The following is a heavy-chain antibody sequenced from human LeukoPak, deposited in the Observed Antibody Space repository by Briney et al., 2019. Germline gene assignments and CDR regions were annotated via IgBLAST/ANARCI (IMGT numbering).Heavy chain of an antibody. CDR2: IYYSGST. J-gene: IGHJ4*02. Sequence: SQTLSLTCTVSGGSISSGGYYWSWIRQHPGKGLEWTGYIYYSGSTYYNPSLKSRVTISVDTSKNQFSLKLSSVTAADTAVYYCAGRYSSGKFDYWGQGTLVTVSS. D-gene: IGHD6-19*01. V-gene: IGHV4-31*03. CDR1: GGSISSGGYY. CDR3: AGRYSSGKFDY.